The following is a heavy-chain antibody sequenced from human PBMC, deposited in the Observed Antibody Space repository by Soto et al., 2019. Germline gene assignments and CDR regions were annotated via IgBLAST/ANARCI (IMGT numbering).Heavy chain of an antibody. V-gene: IGHV4-34*01. D-gene: IGHD2-2*01. CDR2: INHSGST. Sequence: SASLSLPCAVYGWTCRGYYWSWIRDHRGKGLEWIGEINHSGSTNYNPSLKSRVTISVDTSKNQFSLKLSSVTAADTAVYYCARGRRVGSTSYYYYYYGMDVWGQGTTVS. CDR3: ARGRRVGSTSYYYYYYGMDV. J-gene: IGHJ6*02. CDR1: GWTCRGYY.